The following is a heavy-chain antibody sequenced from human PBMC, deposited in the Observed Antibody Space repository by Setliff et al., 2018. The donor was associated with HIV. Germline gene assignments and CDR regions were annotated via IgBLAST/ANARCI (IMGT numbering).Heavy chain of an antibody. V-gene: IGHV4-38-2*02. D-gene: IGHD3-22*01. CDR2: IYHSGTA. CDR3: ARDPRGLLSPVPRGYFDY. Sequence: SETLSLTCNVSGFSISSNYYWGWVRQPPGRGLEWIGNIYHSGTAYYNPSFKTRVAISIDTSRNYVSLKLRSLTAADTAIYYCARDPRGLLSPVPRGYFDYWGQGALVTVSS. J-gene: IGHJ4*02. CDR1: GFSISSNYY.